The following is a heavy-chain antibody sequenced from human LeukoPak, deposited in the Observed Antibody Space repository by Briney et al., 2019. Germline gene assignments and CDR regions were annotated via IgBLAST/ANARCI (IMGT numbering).Heavy chain of an antibody. V-gene: IGHV3-7*01. CDR2: VKQDGSEK. J-gene: IGHJ4*02. Sequence: GGSLRLSCAASGFTFSSYWMSWVRQAPGKGLEWVANVKQDGSEKYYVDSVKGRFTISRDNAKNSLYLQMNSLRAEDTAVYYCAREGGLGSLDYWGQGTLVTVSS. CDR3: AREGGLGSLDY. D-gene: IGHD3-10*01. CDR1: GFTFSSYW.